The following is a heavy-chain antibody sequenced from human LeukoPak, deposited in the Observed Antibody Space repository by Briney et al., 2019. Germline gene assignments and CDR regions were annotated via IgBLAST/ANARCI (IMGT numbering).Heavy chain of an antibody. J-gene: IGHJ5*02. Sequence: SETLSLTCTVSGGALSSSTFYWGWIRQPPGKGLEWIGRIYTIGGTNYNPSLKSRVTMSVDTSKRQISLNLTSVTAADTAVYYCARARMSYHGSGSYEDNWFDPWGQGTLVTVSS. CDR2: IYTIGGT. D-gene: IGHD3-10*01. V-gene: IGHV4-39*07. CDR1: GGALSSSTFY. CDR3: ARARMSYHGSGSYEDNWFDP.